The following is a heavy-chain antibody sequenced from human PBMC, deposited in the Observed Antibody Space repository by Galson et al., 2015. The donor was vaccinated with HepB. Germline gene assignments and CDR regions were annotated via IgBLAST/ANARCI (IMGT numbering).Heavy chain of an antibody. J-gene: IGHJ4*02. D-gene: IGHD3-10*01. V-gene: IGHV5-51*01. CDR3: ARLPISLLRGVPLDY. CDR1: RDSFTGYW. CDR2: IYPGDSDA. Sequence: QSGAEVTKPGESLKISCQGSRDSFTGYWIAWVRQMPGKGLEWMGIIYPGDSDAKYSPSFQGHVTFSADKSINTAFLQWSGLKASDTAMYFCARLPISLLRGVPLDYWGQGTLVTVSS.